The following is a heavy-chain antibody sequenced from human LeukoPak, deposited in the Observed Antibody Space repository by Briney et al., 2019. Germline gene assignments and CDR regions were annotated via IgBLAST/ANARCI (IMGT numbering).Heavy chain of an antibody. V-gene: IGHV3-23*01. CDR1: GFTFSSYA. Sequence: PGGSLRLSCAASGFTFSSYAMSWVRQAPGKGLEWVSAISGSGGSTYYADSVKGRFTISRDNSKNTLYLQMNSLRAEDTAVYYCAKDRYGSGLPTYFDYWGQGTLVTVSS. J-gene: IGHJ4*02. D-gene: IGHD3-10*01. CDR2: ISGSGGST. CDR3: AKDRYGSGLPTYFDY.